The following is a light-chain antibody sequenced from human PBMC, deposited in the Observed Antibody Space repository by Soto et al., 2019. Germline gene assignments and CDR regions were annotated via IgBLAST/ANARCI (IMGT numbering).Light chain of an antibody. V-gene: IGKV2-24*01. J-gene: IGKJ1*01. CDR3: VQATHSSCT. CDR1: QSLVHNDGNTY. Sequence: DIVMTQTPLSAPGTLGQAASISCRSSQSLVHNDGNTYLSWIQQRPGQPPRLLIYKVSDRFSGVTDSFSGSGAGTDFSPKISRVEVEDVGVYYCVQATHSSCTVGQGTKLDSK. CDR2: KVS.